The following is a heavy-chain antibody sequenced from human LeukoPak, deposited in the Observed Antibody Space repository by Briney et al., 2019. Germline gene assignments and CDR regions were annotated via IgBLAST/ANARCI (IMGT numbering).Heavy chain of an antibody. CDR3: AREDGYNSPYYFDY. J-gene: IGHJ4*02. Sequence: KPSETLSLTCTVSGGSISSYYWSWIRQPPGKGLEWIGYIYYSGSTNYNPSLKSRVTISVDTSKNQFSLKLSSVTAADTAVYYCAREDGYNSPYYFDYWGQGTLVTVSS. D-gene: IGHD5-24*01. CDR2: IYYSGST. CDR1: GGSISSYY. V-gene: IGHV4-59*08.